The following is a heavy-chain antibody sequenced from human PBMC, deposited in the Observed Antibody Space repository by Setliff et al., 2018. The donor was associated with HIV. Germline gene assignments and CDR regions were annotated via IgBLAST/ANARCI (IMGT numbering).Heavy chain of an antibody. J-gene: IGHJ4*02. CDR2: ITYDGSRT. Sequence: GGSLRLSCVASGFTFSNFAMHWVRQAPGKGLEWVSVITYDGSRTYYVDSVKGRFTISRDNSKNTLYLQLNSLRPEDTAVYYCARLGAVAVRSAFDYWGQGALVTVSS. V-gene: IGHV3-30*01. D-gene: IGHD6-19*01. CDR1: GFTFSNFA. CDR3: ARLGAVAVRSAFDY.